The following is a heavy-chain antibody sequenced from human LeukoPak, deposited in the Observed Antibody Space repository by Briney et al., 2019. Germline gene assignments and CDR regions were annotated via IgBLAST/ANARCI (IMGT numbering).Heavy chain of an antibody. CDR3: ARRLFFPLLMYYYDSSGYRFWFDP. Sequence: PSETLSLTCAVYGGSFSGYYWSWIRQPPGKGLEWIGEINHSGSTNYNPSLKSRVTISVDTSKNQFSLKLSSVTAADTAVYYCARRLFFPLLMYYYDSSGYRFWFDPWGQGTLVTVSS. V-gene: IGHV4-34*01. J-gene: IGHJ5*02. CDR1: GGSFSGYY. CDR2: INHSGST. D-gene: IGHD3-22*01.